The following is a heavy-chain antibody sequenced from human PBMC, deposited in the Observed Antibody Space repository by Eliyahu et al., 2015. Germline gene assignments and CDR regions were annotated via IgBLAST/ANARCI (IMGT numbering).Heavy chain of an antibody. Sequence: QVQLQXSGPGLVKPSGTLSXXXAVSGGSIXSGNWWSWVRQPPGKGLEWIGEIYHSGSTNYNPSLKGRVTISVDKSKNQFSLKLSSVTAADTAVYYCARDRGSPVAGSGAFDIWGQGTMVTVSS. V-gene: IGHV4-4*02. D-gene: IGHD6-19*01. CDR3: ARDRGSPVAGSGAFDI. CDR1: GGSIXSGNW. J-gene: IGHJ3*02. CDR2: IYHSGST.